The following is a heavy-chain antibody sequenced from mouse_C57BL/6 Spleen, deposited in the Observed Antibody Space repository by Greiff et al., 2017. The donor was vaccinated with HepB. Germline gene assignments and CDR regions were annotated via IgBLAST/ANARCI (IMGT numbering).Heavy chain of an antibody. Sequence: QVQLQQPGAELVMPGASVKLSCKASGYTFTSYWMHWVKQRPGQGLEWIGEIDPSDSYTNYNQKFKGKSTLTVDKSSSTAYMQLSSLTSEDSAVYYCARRGSGYVYFDYWGQGTTLTVSS. V-gene: IGHV1-69*01. CDR3: ARRGSGYVYFDY. CDR1: GYTFTSYW. J-gene: IGHJ2*01. D-gene: IGHD1-1*01. CDR2: IDPSDSYT.